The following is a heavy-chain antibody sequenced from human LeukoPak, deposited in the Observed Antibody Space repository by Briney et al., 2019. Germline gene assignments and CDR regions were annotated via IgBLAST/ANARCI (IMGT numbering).Heavy chain of an antibody. Sequence: ASVKVSCKASGYTFTRYYMHWVRQAPGQGLEWMGWINPNSGGTNYAQKFQGRVTMTRDTSISTAYMELSRLRSDDTAVCYCARDQGIAVAGTLNVWGKGTTVTVSS. V-gene: IGHV1-2*02. D-gene: IGHD6-19*01. CDR3: ARDQGIAVAGTLNV. CDR2: INPNSGGT. J-gene: IGHJ6*04. CDR1: GYTFTRYY.